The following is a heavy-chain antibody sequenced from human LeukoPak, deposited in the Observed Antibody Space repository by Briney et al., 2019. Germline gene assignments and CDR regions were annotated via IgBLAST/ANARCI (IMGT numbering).Heavy chain of an antibody. CDR3: AREVSEGFDF. J-gene: IGHJ4*02. D-gene: IGHD3-22*01. V-gene: IGHV3-21*01. Sequence: GGSLRLSCAASGNYWMHWVRQAPGKGLEWVSSFGTRSTSIYHAGSVKGRFAISRDNAKNLLYLQMNSLRAEDTALYYCAREVSEGFDFWGQGTLVTVSS. CDR2: FGTRSTSI. CDR1: GNYW.